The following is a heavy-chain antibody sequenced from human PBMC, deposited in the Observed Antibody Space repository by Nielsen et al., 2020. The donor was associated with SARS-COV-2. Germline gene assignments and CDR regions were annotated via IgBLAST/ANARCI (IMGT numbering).Heavy chain of an antibody. J-gene: IGHJ5*02. CDR3: ATTTRRSGYKYVWFDP. D-gene: IGHD5-12*01. Sequence: SETLSLTCSVSGTSMTSYSWGWLRQSPGKGLEWIGDSFLTGTTNYNPSLKSRVSISIDASRNEFTLKLSSVTAADAAVYYCATTTRRSGYKYVWFDPWGQGALVTVSS. CDR2: SFLTGTT. V-gene: IGHV4-59*01. CDR1: GTSMTSYS.